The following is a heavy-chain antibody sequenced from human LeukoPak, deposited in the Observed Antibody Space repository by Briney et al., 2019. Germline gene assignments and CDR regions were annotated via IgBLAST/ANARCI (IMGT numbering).Heavy chain of an antibody. D-gene: IGHD6-19*01. CDR1: GFTFSSYS. CDR3: AKSRRIAVAGPDWYFDL. J-gene: IGHJ2*01. CDR2: ISSSSSYI. Sequence: GGSLRLSCAASGFTFSSYSMNWVRQAPGKGLEWVSSISSSSSYIYYADSVKGRFTISRDNAKNSLYLQMNSLRAEDTAVYYCAKSRRIAVAGPDWYFDLWGRGTLVTVSS. V-gene: IGHV3-21*01.